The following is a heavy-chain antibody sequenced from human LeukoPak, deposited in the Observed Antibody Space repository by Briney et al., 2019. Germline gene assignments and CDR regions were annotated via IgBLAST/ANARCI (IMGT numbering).Heavy chain of an antibody. V-gene: IGHV4-31*03. J-gene: IGHJ4*02. D-gene: IGHD4-17*01. CDR2: IYYSGST. CDR1: GGSISSGGYY. Sequence: SETLSLTCTVSGGSISSGGYYWSWIRQHPGTGLEWIGYIYYSGSTYYNPSLKSRVTISVDTSKNQFSLKLSSVTAADTAVYYCAMGFDYGALQDWGQGTLVTVSS. CDR3: AMGFDYGALQD.